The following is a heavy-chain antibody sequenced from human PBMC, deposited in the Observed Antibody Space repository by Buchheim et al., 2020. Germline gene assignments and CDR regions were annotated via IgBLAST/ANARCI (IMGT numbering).Heavy chain of an antibody. D-gene: IGHD2-15*01. Sequence: QVQLVESGGGVVQPGRSLRLSCAASGFTFSSYGMHWVRQAPGKGLEWVAVISYDGSNKYYADSVKGRCTISREHSKNTLSLQMNSLRAEDTAVYYCAKDTTHCSGGSCSTSWGQGTL. CDR3: AKDTTHCSGGSCSTS. V-gene: IGHV3-30*18. J-gene: IGHJ5*02. CDR2: ISYDGSNK. CDR1: GFTFSSYG.